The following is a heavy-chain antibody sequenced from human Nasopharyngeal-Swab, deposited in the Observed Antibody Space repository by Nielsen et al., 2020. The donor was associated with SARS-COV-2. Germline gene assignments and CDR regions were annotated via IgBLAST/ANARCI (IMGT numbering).Heavy chain of an antibody. CDR3: ARDLGGGYCTTINCLGS. V-gene: IGHV3-23*01. CDR1: GFILSSYC. Sequence: GESLKISCAASGFILSSYCMTWVRQAPGKGPEWVSSIGGSGDSTFYADSVKGRFTISRDSSTNTLYLQMNSLRVEDTAVYYCARDLGGGYCTTINCLGSWGQGTLVTVSS. J-gene: IGHJ4*02. D-gene: IGHD2-8*01. CDR2: IGGSGDST.